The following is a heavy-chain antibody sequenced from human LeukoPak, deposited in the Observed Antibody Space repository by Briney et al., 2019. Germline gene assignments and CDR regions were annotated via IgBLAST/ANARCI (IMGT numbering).Heavy chain of an antibody. Sequence: ASVKVSCKASGGTFSSYAISWVRQAPGQGLEWMGGIIPIFGTANYAQKFQGRVTITTDESTSTAYMELSSLRSEDTAVYYCASCGAVAGGRSIIDYYYYMDVWGKGTTVTVSS. J-gene: IGHJ6*03. CDR1: GGTFSSYA. V-gene: IGHV1-69*05. D-gene: IGHD6-19*01. CDR3: ASCGAVAGGRSIIDYYYYMDV. CDR2: IIPIFGTA.